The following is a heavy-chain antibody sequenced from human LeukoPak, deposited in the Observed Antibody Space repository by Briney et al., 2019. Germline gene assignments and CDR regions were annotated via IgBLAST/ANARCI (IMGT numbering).Heavy chain of an antibody. V-gene: IGHV4-30-2*01. J-gene: IGHJ4*02. CDR2: IYHSGST. CDR3: ARPHRPQDEGDYSPLDY. CDR1: GGSISSGGYS. Sequence: SETLSLTCAVSGGSISSGGYSWSWIRQPPGKGLEWIGYIYHSGSTYYNPSLKSRVTISVDRSKNQFSLKLSSVTAADTAVYYCARPHRPQDEGDYSPLDYGGQGTLVTVSS. D-gene: IGHD4-11*01.